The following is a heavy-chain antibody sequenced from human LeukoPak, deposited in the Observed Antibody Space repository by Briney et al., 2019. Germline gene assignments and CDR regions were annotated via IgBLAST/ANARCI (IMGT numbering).Heavy chain of an antibody. CDR2: IYYSGST. V-gene: IGHV4-59*01. CDR1: GGSISSYY. J-gene: IGHJ4*02. D-gene: IGHD4-17*01. Sequence: PSETLSLTCTVSGGSISSYYWSWIRQPPGKGLEWVGYIYYSGSTNYNPSLKSRVTISVDTSKNQFSLKLSSVTAADTAVYYCARTNHGDYEESCFDYWGQGTLVTVSS. CDR3: ARTNHGDYEESCFDY.